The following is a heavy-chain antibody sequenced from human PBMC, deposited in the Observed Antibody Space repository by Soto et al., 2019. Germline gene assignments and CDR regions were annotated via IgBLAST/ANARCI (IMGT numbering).Heavy chain of an antibody. CDR3: ANNYGSGRTRPLQH. V-gene: IGHV3-23*01. CDR1: GFTFSSYA. J-gene: IGHJ1*01. CDR2: ISGSGGST. D-gene: IGHD3-10*01. Sequence: EVQLLESGGGLVQPGGSLRLSCAASGFTFSSYAMSWVRQAPGKGLEWVSAISGSGGSTYYADSVKGRFTISRDNSKNTLYLQMNSLRAEDTAVYYCANNYGSGRTRPLQHWGQGTLVTVSS.